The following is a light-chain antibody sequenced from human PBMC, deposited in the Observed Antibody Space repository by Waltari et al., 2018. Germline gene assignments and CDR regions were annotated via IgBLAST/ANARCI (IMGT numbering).Light chain of an antibody. Sequence: QPVVTQPPSASASLGASVTLTCTLCSDYSNHEVDWYQLSPGKGPRFVMRVGTGGIVGAKGDGIPDRFSVLGSGLNRYLTIKNIQEEDESDYHCGADHGSGTNFVYVFGTGTKVTVL. J-gene: IGLJ1*01. CDR2: VGTGGIVG. CDR3: GADHGSGTNFVYV. CDR1: SDYSNHE. V-gene: IGLV9-49*01.